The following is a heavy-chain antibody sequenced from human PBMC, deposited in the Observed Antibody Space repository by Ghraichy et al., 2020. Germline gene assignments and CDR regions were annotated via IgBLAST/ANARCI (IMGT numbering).Heavy chain of an antibody. D-gene: IGHD2-15*01. CDR1: GGSISSSSYY. Sequence: SETLSLTCTVSGGSISSSSYYWGWIRQPPGKGLEWIGSIYYSGSTYYNPSLKSRVTISVDTSKNQFSLKLSSVTAADTAVYYCAGTPGPCSGGSCYSYYYYYMDVWGKGTTVTVSS. CDR2: IYYSGST. J-gene: IGHJ6*03. CDR3: AGTPGPCSGGSCYSYYYYYMDV. V-gene: IGHV4-39*01.